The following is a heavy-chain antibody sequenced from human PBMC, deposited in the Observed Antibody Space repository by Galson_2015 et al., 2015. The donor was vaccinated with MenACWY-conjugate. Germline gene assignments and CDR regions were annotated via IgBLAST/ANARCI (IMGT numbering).Heavy chain of an antibody. V-gene: IGHV3-33*01. CDR2: IWYDGSNK. J-gene: IGHJ3*02. CDR1: GFTFSSYG. Sequence: SLRLSCAASGFTFSSYGMHWVRQAPGKGLEWVAVIWYDGSNKYYADSVKGRFTISRDNSKNTLYLQMNSLRAEDTAVYYCARDSGDYYYSSGYAFEIWGQGTMVTVSS. D-gene: IGHD3-22*01. CDR3: ARDSGDYYYSSGYAFEI.